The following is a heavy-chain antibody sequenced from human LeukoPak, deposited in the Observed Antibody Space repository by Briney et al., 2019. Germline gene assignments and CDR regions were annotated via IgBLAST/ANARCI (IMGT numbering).Heavy chain of an antibody. J-gene: IGHJ4*02. CDR3: SRESGAFCPFGY. CDR2: INYSGST. CDR1: GGSLSSSSHC. V-gene: IGHV4-39*07. Sequence: PSETLSLTCTVSGGSLSSSSHCWSWIRQPPGKGLEWIASINYSGSTYYNPSLKSRVTISVDTSKNQFSLKLSSVTAADTAIYYCSRESGAFCPFGYWGQGTLVIVPP. D-gene: IGHD1-26*01.